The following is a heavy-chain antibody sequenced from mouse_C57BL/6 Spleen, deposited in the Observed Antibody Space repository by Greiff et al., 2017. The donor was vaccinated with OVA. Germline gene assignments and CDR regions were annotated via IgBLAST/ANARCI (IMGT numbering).Heavy chain of an antibody. CDR2: IDPSDSYT. CDR1: GYTFTSYW. CDR3: ARTGGDY. V-gene: IGHV1-50*01. J-gene: IGHJ2*01. Sequence: QVQLQQPGAELVKPGASVKLSCKASGYTFTSYWMQWVKQRPGQGLEWIGAIDPSDSYTNYTQKFKGKATLTVDTSSSTAYMQLSSLTSEDAAGDYCARTGGDYWGQGTTLTVSS.